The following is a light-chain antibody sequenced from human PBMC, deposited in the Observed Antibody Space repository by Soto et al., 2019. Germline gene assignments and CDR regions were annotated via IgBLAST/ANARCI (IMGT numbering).Light chain of an antibody. CDR3: QHGRA. Sequence: DIQMTQSPSTLSASLGDTVTVTCRASQSVSGWLAWYQQKPGEAPKLLIYDASSLESGVPSRFSGSGSGTEFTLTISSLQSEDSAVYYCQHGRAFGPGTKVDIK. CDR2: DAS. V-gene: IGKV1-5*01. CDR1: QSVSGW. J-gene: IGKJ3*01.